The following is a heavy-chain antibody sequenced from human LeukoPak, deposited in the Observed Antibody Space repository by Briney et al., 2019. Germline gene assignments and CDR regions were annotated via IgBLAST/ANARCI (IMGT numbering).Heavy chain of an antibody. V-gene: IGHV3-30*18. D-gene: IGHD3-10*01. J-gene: IGHJ4*02. CDR2: ISYDGSNK. CDR3: AKVTGKKDGSDFDY. CDR1: GFTFSSYG. Sequence: GRSLRLSCAASGFTFSSYGMHWVRQAPGKGLEWVAVISYDGSNKYYADSVKGRFTISRDNAKNSLYLQMNSLRAEDTALYYCAKVTGKKDGSDFDYWGQGTLVTVSS.